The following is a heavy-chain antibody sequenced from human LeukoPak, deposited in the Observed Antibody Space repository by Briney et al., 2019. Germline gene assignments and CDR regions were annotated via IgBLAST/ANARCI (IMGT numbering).Heavy chain of an antibody. CDR2: IYYSGST. V-gene: IGHV4-39*01. CDR3: ASEVRFGELPFDH. Sequence: SETLSLTCTVSGGSISSSSYYWGWIRQPPGKGLEWIGSIYYSGSTYYNPSLKSRVTISVDTSKNQFSLKLSSVTAADTAVYYCASEVRFGELPFDHWGQGTLVTVSS. J-gene: IGHJ4*02. D-gene: IGHD3-10*01. CDR1: GGSISSSSYY.